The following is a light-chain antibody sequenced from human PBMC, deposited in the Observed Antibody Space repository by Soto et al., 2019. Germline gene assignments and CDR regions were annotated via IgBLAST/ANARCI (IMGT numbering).Light chain of an antibody. J-gene: IGKJ1*01. V-gene: IGKV1-5*03. CDR1: KRIGVW. CDR3: QQYNSYWPT. Sequence: IQITQSPSTLSASVEDRVTITCRASKRIGVWFTWYQQKAGKAPNLLISTASRSESGTPSRFSGRGSVTEFTLTLSVLQPCDSAPYYCQQYNSYWPTFG. CDR2: TAS.